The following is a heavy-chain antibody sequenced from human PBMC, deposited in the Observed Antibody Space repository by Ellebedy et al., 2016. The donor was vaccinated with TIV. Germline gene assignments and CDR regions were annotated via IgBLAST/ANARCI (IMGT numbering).Heavy chain of an antibody. CDR3: ARDALYYYGSGRTYYFDY. J-gene: IGHJ4*02. Sequence: SVKVSXXASGGTFSSYAISWVRQAPGQGLEWMGGIIPIFGTANYAQKFQGRVTITADESTSTAYMELSSLRSEDTAVYYCARDALYYYGSGRTYYFDYWGQGTLVTVSS. CDR1: GGTFSSYA. CDR2: IIPIFGTA. D-gene: IGHD3-10*01. V-gene: IGHV1-69*13.